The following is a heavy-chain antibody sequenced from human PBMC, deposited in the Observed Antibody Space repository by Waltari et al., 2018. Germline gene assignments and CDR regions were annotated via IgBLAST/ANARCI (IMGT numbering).Heavy chain of an antibody. CDR2: IKTSRNT. Sequence: EVQLLESGGGLIQPGGSLRLSCAASGFTVSTLAMNWVRQAPGGGLGWVSVIKTSRNTYYADSVKGRFTISRDNSKNILYLQMNSLRADDTAVYYCVKGDWGDFWGQGTLVTVSS. CDR1: GFTVSTLA. V-gene: IGHV3-23*01. CDR3: VKGDWGDF. J-gene: IGHJ4*02. D-gene: IGHD2-21*02.